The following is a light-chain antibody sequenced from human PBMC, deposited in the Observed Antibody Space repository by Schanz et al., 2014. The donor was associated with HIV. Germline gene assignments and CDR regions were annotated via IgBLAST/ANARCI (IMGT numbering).Light chain of an antibody. CDR3: CSYAGSYPA. CDR1: SSDVGGYNY. J-gene: IGLJ2*01. CDR2: EVS. V-gene: IGLV2-14*01. Sequence: QSALTQPASVSGSPGQSITISCTGTSSDVGGYNYVSWYQQHPGKAPKLMIYEVSERPSGVSSRFSGSKSGNTASLTISGLQAEDEADYYCCSYAGSYPAFGGGTKLTVL.